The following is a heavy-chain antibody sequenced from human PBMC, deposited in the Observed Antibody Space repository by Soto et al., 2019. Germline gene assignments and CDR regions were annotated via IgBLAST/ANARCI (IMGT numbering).Heavy chain of an antibody. CDR2: IYYSGST. J-gene: IGHJ5*01. V-gene: IGHV4-30-4*01. CDR1: GGSISSGDYS. Sequence: SETLSLTCTVSGGSISSGDYSWSWIRQPPGKGLEWIGYIYYSGSTYYNPSLKSRVTISVDTSNNQFSLKLSSVTAADTAMYYCATVLPYYASPNGDWFDPWGQGTLVTVSS. D-gene: IGHD3-22*01. CDR3: ATVLPYYASPNGDWFDP.